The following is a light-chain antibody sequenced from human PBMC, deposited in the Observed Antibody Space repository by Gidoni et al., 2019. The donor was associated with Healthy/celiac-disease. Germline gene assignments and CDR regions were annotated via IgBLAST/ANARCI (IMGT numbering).Light chain of an antibody. V-gene: IGLV2-23*02. CDR2: EVS. J-gene: IGLJ2*01. CDR3: GSYAGSSVV. Sequence: ALTQPASVSGSPGQSITISCTGTSSDVGSYNLVSWYQQHRGKAPKLMIYEVSKQPSGVSNRFSGSKSGTTTSLTISGLQAEDEADYYCGSYAGSSVVFGGGTKLTVL. CDR1: SSDVGSYNL.